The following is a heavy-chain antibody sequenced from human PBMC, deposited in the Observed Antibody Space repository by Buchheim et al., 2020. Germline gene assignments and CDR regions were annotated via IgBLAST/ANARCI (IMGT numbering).Heavy chain of an antibody. CDR1: GFTFSSYE. J-gene: IGHJ5*02. Sequence: EVQLVESGGGLVQPGGSLRLSCAASGFTFSSYEMNWVRQAPGKGLEWVSYISSSGSTIYYADSVKGRFTISRDNATNSLYLQMNSLRAEDTAVYYCASGGPYYDFWSGYYNWFDPWGQGTL. CDR2: ISSSGSTI. CDR3: ASGGPYYDFWSGYYNWFDP. V-gene: IGHV3-48*03. D-gene: IGHD3-3*01.